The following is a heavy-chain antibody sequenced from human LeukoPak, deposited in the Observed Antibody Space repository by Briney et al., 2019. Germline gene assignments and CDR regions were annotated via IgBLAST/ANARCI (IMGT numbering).Heavy chain of an antibody. CDR3: ARGEGGYSGYASLS. D-gene: IGHD5-12*01. CDR2: INPNSGGT. CDR1: GYTFTGYY. V-gene: IGHV1-2*02. Sequence: ASVKVSCKASGYTFTGYYMHWVRQAPGQGLEWMGWINPNSGGTNYAQKFQGRVTMTRDTSISTAYMELSRLRSDDTAVYYCARGEGGYSGYASLSWGQGTLVTVSS. J-gene: IGHJ5*02.